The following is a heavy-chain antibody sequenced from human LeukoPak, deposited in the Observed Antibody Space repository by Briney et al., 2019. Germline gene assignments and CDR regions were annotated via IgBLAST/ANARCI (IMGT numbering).Heavy chain of an antibody. Sequence: ASVKVSCEASGGTFSSYAISWVRQAPGQGLEWMGRIIPIFGTANYAQKFQGRVTITTDESTSTAYMELSSLRSEDTAVYYCASQGGSMVWFDPWGQGTLVTVSS. CDR3: ASQGGSMVWFDP. J-gene: IGHJ5*02. CDR2: IIPIFGTA. D-gene: IGHD3-10*01. CDR1: GGTFSSYA. V-gene: IGHV1-69*05.